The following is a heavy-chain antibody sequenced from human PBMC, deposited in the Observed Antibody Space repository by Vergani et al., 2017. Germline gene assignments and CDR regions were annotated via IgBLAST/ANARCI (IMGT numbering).Heavy chain of an antibody. Sequence: QVQLVESGGGVVQPGRSLRLSCAASGFTFSSYAMHWVRQAPGKGLEWVAVISYDGSNKYYADSVKGRFTISRDNSKNTLYLQMNSLRAEDTAVYYCAREYDFWSGYPLDYYYYGMDVWGQGTTVTVSS. V-gene: IGHV3-30*04. J-gene: IGHJ6*02. D-gene: IGHD3-3*01. CDR2: ISYDGSNK. CDR1: GFTFSSYA. CDR3: AREYDFWSGYPLDYYYYGMDV.